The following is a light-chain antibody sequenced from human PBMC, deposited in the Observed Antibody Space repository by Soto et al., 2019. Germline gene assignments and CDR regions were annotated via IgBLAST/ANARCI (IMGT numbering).Light chain of an antibody. V-gene: IGLV4-60*03. CDR3: ETGDSNTWV. CDR1: SGHSSYI. CDR2: LEGSGSY. J-gene: IGLJ3*02. Sequence: QLVLTQSSSASASLGSSVRLTCTLSSGHSSYIIAWHQQQPGKAPRYLMKLEGSGSYNKGSGVPDRFSGSSSGADRYLTISNLQSEDEADYYCETGDSNTWVFGGGTKLTVL.